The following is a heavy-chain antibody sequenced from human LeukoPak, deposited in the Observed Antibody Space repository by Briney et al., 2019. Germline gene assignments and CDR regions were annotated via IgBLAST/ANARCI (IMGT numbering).Heavy chain of an antibody. Sequence: GGSLRLSCAASGFTLSFYDMHWVRQVTGKGLGWVSGIGTAGATYYADSVKGRFTISRENAKKSVYLQMNSLRDEDTAVYYCARGGSYYYDSSDYPGAFDIWGQGTMVTVSS. CDR3: ARGGSYYYDSSDYPGAFDI. D-gene: IGHD3-22*01. V-gene: IGHV3-13*01. J-gene: IGHJ3*02. CDR1: GFTLSFYD. CDR2: IGTAGAT.